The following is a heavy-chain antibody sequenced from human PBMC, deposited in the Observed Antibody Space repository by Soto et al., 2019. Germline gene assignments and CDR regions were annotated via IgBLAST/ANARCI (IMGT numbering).Heavy chain of an antibody. CDR3: ARATAPHYSSSWYWCDP. V-gene: IGHV4-59*08. Sequence: QVQLQESGPGLVKPSETLSLTCTVSGGSISSYYWSWIRQPPGTGLEWIGYIYYSWSTNYNPSLKSRFTISVDTSKNQFSLKLSSVTSADTAVYYCARATAPHYSSSWYWCDPWGQGTLVTVSS. CDR1: GGSISSYY. J-gene: IGHJ5*02. D-gene: IGHD6-13*01. CDR2: IYYSWST.